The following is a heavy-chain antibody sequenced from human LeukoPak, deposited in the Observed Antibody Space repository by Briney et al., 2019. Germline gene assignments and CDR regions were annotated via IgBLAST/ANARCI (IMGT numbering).Heavy chain of an antibody. CDR1: GFTFSSYA. V-gene: IGHV3-23*01. D-gene: IGHD5-18*01. Sequence: QPGGSLRLSCAASGFTFSSYAMSWVRQAPGKGLEWVSAISGSGGSTYYADSVKGRFTISRDNSKNTLYLQMSSLRDEDTAVYYCANDLTWIQVRFDYWGQGTLVTVSS. CDR2: ISGSGGST. J-gene: IGHJ4*02. CDR3: ANDLTWIQVRFDY.